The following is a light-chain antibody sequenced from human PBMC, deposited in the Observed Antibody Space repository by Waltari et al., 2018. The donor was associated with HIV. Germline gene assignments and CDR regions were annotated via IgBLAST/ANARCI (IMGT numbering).Light chain of an antibody. CDR2: RNN. Sequence: QSVLTQPPSASGTPGQRVTIPCSGSSSNIGSNYLYWYQQLPGTAPKLLIYRNNQRPSGVPDRFSGSQSGPSASLAIGGLRSEDEADDYCAAWDDSLSGWVCGGGTKLTVL. V-gene: IGLV1-47*01. CDR3: AAWDDSLSGWV. J-gene: IGLJ3*02. CDR1: SSNIGSNY.